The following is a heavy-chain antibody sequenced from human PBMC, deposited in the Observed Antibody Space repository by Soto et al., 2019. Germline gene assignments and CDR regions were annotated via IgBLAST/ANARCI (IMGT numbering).Heavy chain of an antibody. CDR2: INHSGST. CDR1: GGSFSGYY. D-gene: IGHD2-15*01. Sequence: SETLSLTCAVYGGSFSGYYWSWIRQPPGKGLEWIGEINHSGSTNYNPSLKSRVTISVDTSKNQFSLKLSSVTAADTAVYYCARGRAGYCSGGSCYQTPKYYYYYMDVWGKGTTVTVSS. CDR3: ARGRAGYCSGGSCYQTPKYYYYYMDV. V-gene: IGHV4-34*01. J-gene: IGHJ6*03.